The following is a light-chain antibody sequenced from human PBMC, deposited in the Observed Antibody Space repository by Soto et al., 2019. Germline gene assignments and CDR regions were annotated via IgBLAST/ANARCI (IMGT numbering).Light chain of an antibody. CDR3: QQYGYSPIT. CDR1: QSVSGSH. J-gene: IGKJ5*01. Sequence: EIVLPQFSGTLSLYPGAIATLSCRASQSVSGSHLAWYQHKPGQAPRLLIYAASSRATGSPDRFSGGGSGTDFTLTISSLEPEDFAVYYCQQYGYSPITFGQGTRLEIK. CDR2: AAS. V-gene: IGKV3-20*01.